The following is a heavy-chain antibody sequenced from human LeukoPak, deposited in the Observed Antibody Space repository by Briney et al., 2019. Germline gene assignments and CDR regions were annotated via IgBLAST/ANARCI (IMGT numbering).Heavy chain of an antibody. CDR1: GYSISSGYY. D-gene: IGHD6-19*01. CDR3: AKGAGPPWFDP. J-gene: IGHJ5*02. CDR2: IYYSGST. V-gene: IGHV4-38-2*02. Sequence: SETLSLTCTVSGYSISSGYYWGWIRQAPGKGLEWIGYIYYSGSTNYNPSLKSRVTISVDTSKNQFSLKLSSVTAADTAVYYCAKGAGPPWFDPWGQGTLVTVSS.